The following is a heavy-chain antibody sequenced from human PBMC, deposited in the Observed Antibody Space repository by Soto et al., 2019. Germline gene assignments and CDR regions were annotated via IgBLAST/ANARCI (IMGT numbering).Heavy chain of an antibody. Sequence: SGPTLVNPTQTLTLTCTFSGFSLSTSGVGVGWIRQPPGKALEWLALIYWNDDKRYSPSLKSRLTITKDTSKNQVVLTMTNMDPVDTATYYCAHSRGNLPIPAPGYGLDVWGQGTTVTVSS. CDR1: GFSLSTSGVG. J-gene: IGHJ6*02. CDR2: IYWNDDK. D-gene: IGHD2-2*01. CDR3: AHSRGNLPIPAPGYGLDV. V-gene: IGHV2-5*01.